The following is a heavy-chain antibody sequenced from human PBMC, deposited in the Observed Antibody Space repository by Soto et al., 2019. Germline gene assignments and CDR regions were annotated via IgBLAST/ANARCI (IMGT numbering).Heavy chain of an antibody. CDR3: ARHNYGSGSTYFDY. Sequence: SETLSVTCTVAGGSISSGDYYWSWIRQPPGKGLEWIGYIYYSGSTNYNPSLKSRVTISVDTSKNQFSLKLNSMTAADTAVYYCARHNYGSGSTYFDYWGQGTLVTVSS. J-gene: IGHJ4*02. CDR1: GGSISSGDYY. D-gene: IGHD3-10*01. CDR2: IYYSGST. V-gene: IGHV4-30-4*01.